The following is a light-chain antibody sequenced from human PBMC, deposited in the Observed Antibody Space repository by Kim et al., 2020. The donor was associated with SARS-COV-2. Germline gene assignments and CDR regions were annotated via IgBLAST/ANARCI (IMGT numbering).Light chain of an antibody. J-gene: IGLJ1*01. CDR2: QDS. CDR3: QAWDSSTYV. V-gene: IGLV3-1*01. CDR1: KLGDKY. Sequence: SYELTQPPSVSVSPGQTASITCSGEKLGDKYACWYQQKPGQSPVLVIYQDSKRPSGIPERFSGSNSGNTATLTISGTQAMDEADYYCQAWDSSTYVFGTGTKVTDL.